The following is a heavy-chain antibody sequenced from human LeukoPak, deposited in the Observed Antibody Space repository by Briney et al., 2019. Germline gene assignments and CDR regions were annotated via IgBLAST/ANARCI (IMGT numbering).Heavy chain of an antibody. D-gene: IGHD1-26*01. V-gene: IGHV1-46*01. CDR3: ARASGSYYYFDY. Sequence: ASVKVSCKASGYTVTSYYMHWVRQAPGQGLEWMGIVNPSSISASYAQKFQGRATMTRDTSTSTVYMELSSLRSEDTAVYYCARASGSYYYFDYWGQGTLVTVSS. CDR1: GYTVTSYY. J-gene: IGHJ4*02. CDR2: VNPSSISA.